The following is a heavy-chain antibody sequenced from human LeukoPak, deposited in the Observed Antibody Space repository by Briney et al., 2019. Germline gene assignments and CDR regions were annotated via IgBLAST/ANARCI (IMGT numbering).Heavy chain of an antibody. CDR3: SREGYSCPNWFDT. Sequence: PSETLSLTCAVYGGSFSGYYWSRIRQPPGKGLEWIGEINHSGSTNYNPSLKSRVTISVDTSKNQISLILTSVTAADTAVYYCSREGYSCPNWFDTWGQGTLVTVSS. J-gene: IGHJ5*02. CDR2: INHSGST. D-gene: IGHD4-11*01. V-gene: IGHV4-34*01. CDR1: GGSFSGYY.